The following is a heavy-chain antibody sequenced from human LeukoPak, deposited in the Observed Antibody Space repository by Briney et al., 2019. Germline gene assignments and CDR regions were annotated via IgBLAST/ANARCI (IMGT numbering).Heavy chain of an antibody. D-gene: IGHD3-22*01. J-gene: IGHJ3*02. CDR1: GYTFTGYY. CDR3: ARDPTVVVITNDAFDT. Sequence: ASVKVSCKASGYTFTGYYMHWVRQAPGQGLEWMGWINPNSGGTNYAQKFQGRVTMTRDTSISTAYMELSRLRSGDTAVYYCARDPTVVVITNDAFDTWGQGTMVTVSS. CDR2: INPNSGGT. V-gene: IGHV1-2*02.